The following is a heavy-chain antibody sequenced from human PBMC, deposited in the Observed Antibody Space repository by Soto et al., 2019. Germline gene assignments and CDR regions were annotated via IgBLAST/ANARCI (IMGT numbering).Heavy chain of an antibody. Sequence: GGSLRLSCAASGFTFSSYGMHWVRQAPGKGLEWVAVISYDGSNKYYADSLKGGFTISRDNSKNTLDLQMNSLRAEDTAVYYCAKDLWAHGYSSGWYAGYQYYGMDVWGQGTTVTVSS. V-gene: IGHV3-30*18. D-gene: IGHD6-19*01. J-gene: IGHJ6*02. CDR3: AKDLWAHGYSSGWYAGYQYYGMDV. CDR2: ISYDGSNK. CDR1: GFTFSSYG.